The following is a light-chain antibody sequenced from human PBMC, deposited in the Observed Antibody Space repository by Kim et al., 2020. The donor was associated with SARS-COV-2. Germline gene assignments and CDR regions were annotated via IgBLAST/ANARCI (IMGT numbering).Light chain of an antibody. Sequence: QSVPTSCTGTSSAVGGYNYVSWYQQNPGKAPKLRIYEIKKRPSGVRDRFSGSKSGNTASLTVSGLQAEDEADYFCSSYAGRNNFVVFGGGTQLTVL. CDR3: SSYAGRNNFVV. CDR2: EIK. J-gene: IGLJ2*01. CDR1: SSAVGGYNY. V-gene: IGLV2-8*01.